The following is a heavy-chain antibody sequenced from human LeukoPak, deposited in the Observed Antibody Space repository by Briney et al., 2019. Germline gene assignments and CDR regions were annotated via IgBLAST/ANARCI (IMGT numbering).Heavy chain of an antibody. V-gene: IGHV4-39*01. Sequence: SETLSLTCTVSGGSISSSSYYWGWIRQPPGKGLEWIGSIYYSGSTYYNPSLKGRVTISVDTSKNQFSLKLSSVTAADTAVYYCARSVGATGSNDYWGQGTLVTVSS. CDR3: ARSVGATGSNDY. J-gene: IGHJ4*02. CDR1: GGSISSSSYY. D-gene: IGHD1-26*01. CDR2: IYYSGST.